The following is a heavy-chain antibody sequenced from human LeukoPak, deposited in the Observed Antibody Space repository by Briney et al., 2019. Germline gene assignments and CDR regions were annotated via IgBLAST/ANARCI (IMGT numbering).Heavy chain of an antibody. CDR1: GFTFSSYA. CDR3: AKFQYSYGFGFDAFDI. V-gene: IGHV3-23*01. J-gene: IGHJ3*02. D-gene: IGHD5-18*01. CDR2: ISGSGGST. Sequence: PGGSLRLSCAASGFTFSSYAMSWVRQAPGKRQEWVSAISGSGGSTYYADSVKGRFTISRDNSKNTLYLQMNSLRAEDTAVYYCAKFQYSYGFGFDAFDIWGQGTMVTVSS.